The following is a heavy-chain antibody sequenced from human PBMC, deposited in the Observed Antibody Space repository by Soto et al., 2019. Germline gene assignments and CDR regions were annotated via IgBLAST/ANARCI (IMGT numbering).Heavy chain of an antibody. CDR1: GGTVSSYT. D-gene: IGHD3-10*01. CDR3: ARDLSSDSTGFRGYDL. Sequence: SVKVSCKASGGTVSSYTITWVRQAPGKGLEWMGVFIPIFVSAHYAQKFQGRVTITADESSSTAYMELSGLRSEDTAIYYCARDLSSDSTGFRGYDLWGQGTLVTVSS. J-gene: IGHJ4*02. CDR2: FIPIFVSA. V-gene: IGHV1-69*13.